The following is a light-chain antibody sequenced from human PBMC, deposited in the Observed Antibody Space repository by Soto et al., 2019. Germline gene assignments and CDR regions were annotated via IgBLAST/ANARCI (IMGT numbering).Light chain of an antibody. CDR1: QSVSSSY. Sequence: EIVLTQSPGTLSLSPGERVTLSCRASQSVSSSYLAWYQQKPGQAPRLLIYGASSRATGIPDRFSGSGSGTDFTLTISRLEPEDFAVYYCQQYDSSPMYPFGQGTKLEI. J-gene: IGKJ2*01. CDR3: QQYDSSPMYP. CDR2: GAS. V-gene: IGKV3-20*01.